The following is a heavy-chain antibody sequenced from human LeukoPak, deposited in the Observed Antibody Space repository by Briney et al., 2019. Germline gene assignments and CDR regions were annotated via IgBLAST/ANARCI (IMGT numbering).Heavy chain of an antibody. Sequence: PSETLSLTCTVSGGSISSGSYYWSWIRQPAGKGLEWIGRIYTSGSTNYNPSLKSRVTISVDTSKNQFSLKLSSVTAADTAVYYCARDPIVLMVYDTYYYYYMDVWGKGTTVTVSS. D-gene: IGHD2-8*01. CDR1: GGSISSGSYY. J-gene: IGHJ6*03. CDR2: IYTSGST. CDR3: ARDPIVLMVYDTYYYYYMDV. V-gene: IGHV4-61*02.